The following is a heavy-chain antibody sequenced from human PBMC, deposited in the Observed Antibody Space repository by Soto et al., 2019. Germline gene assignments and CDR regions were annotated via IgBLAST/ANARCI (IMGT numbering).Heavy chain of an antibody. Sequence: ASVKVSCKASGYTFTSYHILWVRQAPGQGLEWMGIINPSGGSTTYAQKFQGRVSMTRDTSTSTVYMELSSLRFEDTAVYYCARDKSLDVWGQGTTVTVSS. CDR1: GYTFTSYH. CDR3: ARDKSLDV. D-gene: IGHD3-10*01. V-gene: IGHV1-46*01. CDR2: INPSGGST. J-gene: IGHJ6*02.